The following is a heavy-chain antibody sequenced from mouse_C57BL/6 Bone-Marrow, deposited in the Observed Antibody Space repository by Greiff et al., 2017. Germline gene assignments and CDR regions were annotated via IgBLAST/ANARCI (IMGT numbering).Heavy chain of an antibody. D-gene: IGHD1-1*01. J-gene: IGHJ4*01. CDR2: ISSGGSYT. Sequence: EVKLVESGGDLVKPGGSLKLSCAASGFTFSSYGMSWVRQTPDKRLEWVATISSGGSYTYYPDSVKGRFTISRDNAKNTLYLQMSSLKSEDTAMYYCARHLYGYDAMDYWGQGTSVTVSS. CDR1: GFTFSSYG. V-gene: IGHV5-6*01. CDR3: ARHLYGYDAMDY.